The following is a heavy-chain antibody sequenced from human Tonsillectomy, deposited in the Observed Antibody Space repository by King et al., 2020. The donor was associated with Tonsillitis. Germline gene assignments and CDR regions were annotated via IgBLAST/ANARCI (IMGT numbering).Heavy chain of an antibody. CDR3: AKVYSTAWYNDY. CDR2: ISGSGDIT. CDR1: GFTFSSYA. D-gene: IGHD6-13*01. Sequence: VQLVESGGGLVQPGGSLRLSCAASGFTFSSYAMNWVRQAPGKGLEWVSAISGSGDITYYADSVKGRFTISRDNSKNKLYLQMNSLRAEDTAVYYCAKVYSTAWYNDYWGQGTLVTVSS. V-gene: IGHV3-23*04. J-gene: IGHJ4*02.